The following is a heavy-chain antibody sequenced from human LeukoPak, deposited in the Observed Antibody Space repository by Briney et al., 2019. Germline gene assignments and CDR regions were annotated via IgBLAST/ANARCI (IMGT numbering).Heavy chain of an antibody. CDR3: ARGSSTWARQTYFDY. D-gene: IGHD6-13*01. V-gene: IGHV3-66*01. CDR2: IYSGGST. CDR1: GFTVSNNY. Sequence: GGSLRLSCAASGFTVSNNYMRWVRQAPGKGLEWVSLIYSGGSTYYADSVKGRFIISRDNSKNTLYLQMNSLRVEDTAVYYCARGSSTWARQTYFDYWGQGNLVTVSS. J-gene: IGHJ4*02.